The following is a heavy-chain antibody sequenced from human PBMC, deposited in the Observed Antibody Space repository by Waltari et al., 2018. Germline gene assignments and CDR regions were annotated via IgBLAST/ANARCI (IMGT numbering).Heavy chain of an antibody. CDR3: ARDEYTNHQDGMDV. J-gene: IGHJ6*02. CDR1: GGPFTNYA. V-gene: IGHV1-69*05. CDR2: IMPIFGTT. Sequence: QVRLVQSGAAVKKPGSSVKVSCKASGGPFTNYAITWLRPAPGQGLEWMAGIMPIFGTTNFAQSFQGRVTITTDESTSTAYMELSSLRPDDTAVYYCARDEYTNHQDGMDVWGQGTTVTVSS. D-gene: IGHD2-8*01.